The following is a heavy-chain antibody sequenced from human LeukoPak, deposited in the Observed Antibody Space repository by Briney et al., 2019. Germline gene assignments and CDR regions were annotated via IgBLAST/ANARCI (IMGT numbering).Heavy chain of an antibody. CDR1: GLTVSSNY. Sequence: GGPLRLSCAASGLTVSSNYMSWVRQAPGKGLEWVSVIYSGGSTYYTDSVKGRFTISRDNSQNTLYLQMNSLRAEDTAVYYCASSLYGDYYYYMDVWGKGTTVTVSS. J-gene: IGHJ6*03. CDR3: ASSLYGDYYYYMDV. D-gene: IGHD4-17*01. CDR2: IYSGGST. V-gene: IGHV3-66*02.